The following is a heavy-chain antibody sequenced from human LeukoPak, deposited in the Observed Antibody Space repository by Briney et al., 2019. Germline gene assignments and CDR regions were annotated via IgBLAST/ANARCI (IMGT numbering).Heavy chain of an antibody. Sequence: SGGSLRLSCAASGFTFSNYGMHWVRQAPGKGLEWVAVIWYDGSNKYYADSVKGRFTISGDNSKNTLYLQMNSLRAEDTAVYYCAAYSGSSPGGDYWGQGTLATVSS. CDR1: GFTFSNYG. CDR2: IWYDGSNK. CDR3: AAYSGSSPGGDY. D-gene: IGHD1-26*01. J-gene: IGHJ4*02. V-gene: IGHV3-33*01.